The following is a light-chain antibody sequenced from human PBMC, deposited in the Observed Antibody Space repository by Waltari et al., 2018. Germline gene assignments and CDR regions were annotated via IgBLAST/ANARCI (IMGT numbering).Light chain of an antibody. CDR1: RCISSY. V-gene: IGKV1-9*01. CDR2: AAS. Sequence: DIHLTQSPSYLSASVGDRVTITCRASRCISSYLAWYQQKPGKAPKLLIYAASTLQSGVPLRFSGSGSGTEFTLTISSLQPEDFATYYCQQVNTYSWTFGQGTKVEIK. J-gene: IGKJ1*01. CDR3: QQVNTYSWT.